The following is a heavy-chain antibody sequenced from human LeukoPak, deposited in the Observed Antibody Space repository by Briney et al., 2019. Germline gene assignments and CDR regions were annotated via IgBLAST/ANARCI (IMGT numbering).Heavy chain of an antibody. CDR2: ISYDGSNK. CDR3: ATTYRIYDYGDYGIGY. Sequence: GGSLRLSCAASGFTFSSYSMNWVRQAPGKGLEWVAVISYDGSNKYYADSVKGRFTISRDNSKNTLYLQMNSLRAEDTAVYYCATTYRIYDYGDYGIGYWGQGTLVTVSS. J-gene: IGHJ4*02. V-gene: IGHV3-30*03. D-gene: IGHD4-17*01. CDR1: GFTFSSYS.